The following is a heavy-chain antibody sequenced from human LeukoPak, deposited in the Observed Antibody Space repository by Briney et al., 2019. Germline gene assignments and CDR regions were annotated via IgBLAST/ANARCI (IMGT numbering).Heavy chain of an antibody. CDR3: AREGTYDYVWGSYRAYYMDV. J-gene: IGHJ6*03. CDR1: GFTFSSCA. Sequence: GGSLRLSCAASGFTFSSCAMSWVRQPPGKGLEWVSSINGNGDTTYYADSVKGRFTISRDNAKNSLYLQMNSLRAEDTAVYYCAREGTYDYVWGSYRAYYMDVWGKGTTVTVSS. CDR2: INGNGDTT. V-gene: IGHV3-23*01. D-gene: IGHD3-16*02.